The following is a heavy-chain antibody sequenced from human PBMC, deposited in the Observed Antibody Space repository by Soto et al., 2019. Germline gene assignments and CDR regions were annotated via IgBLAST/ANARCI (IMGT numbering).Heavy chain of an antibody. CDR3: ARGTGGGGAILGMLIGSSNYCVDV. D-gene: IGHD3-3*01. CDR2: VNPNSGNT. J-gene: IGHJ6*03. V-gene: IGHV1-8*01. CDR1: GYTFTNYD. Sequence: GASVKVSCKASGYTFTNYDINWVRQAPGQGLEWMGWVNPNSGNTGYAQMFQGRVTMTTNTSTTTANIELSSLTSDDTAVYYCARGTGGGGAILGMLIGSSNYCVDVWGKGTTVTVSS.